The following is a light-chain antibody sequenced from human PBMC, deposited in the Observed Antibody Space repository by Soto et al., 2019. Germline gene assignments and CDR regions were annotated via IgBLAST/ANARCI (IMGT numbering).Light chain of an antibody. CDR1: QSVSSN. CDR2: GAS. V-gene: IGKV3-15*01. Sequence: TVMTQSPVTLSESPGERATLSCRASQSVSSNLAWYQQKPGQAPRLLIYGASTTATGIPARFSGSGSGTDFTLTISSLQSEDCAVYYCQQYNNWPPGTFGQGTKLEIK. CDR3: QQYNNWPPGT. J-gene: IGKJ2*02.